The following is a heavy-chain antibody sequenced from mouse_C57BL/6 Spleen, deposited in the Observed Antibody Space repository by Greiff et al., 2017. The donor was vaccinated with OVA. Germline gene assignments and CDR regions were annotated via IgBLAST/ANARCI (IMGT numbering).Heavy chain of an antibody. V-gene: IGHV1-82*01. CDR2: IYPGDGDT. CDR3: ARGGYDYDGADY. Sequence: VQLQQSGPELVKPGASVKISCKASGYAFSSSWMNWVKQRPGKGLEWIGRIYPGDGDTNYNGKFKGKATLTADKSSSTAYMQLSSLTSEDSAVYFCARGGYDYDGADYWGKGTTLTVSS. CDR1: GYAFSSSW. D-gene: IGHD2-4*01. J-gene: IGHJ2*01.